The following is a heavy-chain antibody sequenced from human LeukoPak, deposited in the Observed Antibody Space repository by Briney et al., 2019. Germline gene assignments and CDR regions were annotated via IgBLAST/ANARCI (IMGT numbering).Heavy chain of an antibody. CDR3: ARPYYYDSSGYLSPFSGMDV. V-gene: IGHV3-49*04. Sequence: GGSLRLSCTVSEDSFADDAMTWVRQAPGKGLEWVGVIRSQAYSATTEYAASVKGRFTISRDDSKSIAYLQMNSLKTEDTAVYYCARPYYYDSSGYLSPFSGMDVWGQGTTVTVSS. CDR2: IRSQAYSATT. J-gene: IGHJ6*02. CDR1: EDSFADDA. D-gene: IGHD3-22*01.